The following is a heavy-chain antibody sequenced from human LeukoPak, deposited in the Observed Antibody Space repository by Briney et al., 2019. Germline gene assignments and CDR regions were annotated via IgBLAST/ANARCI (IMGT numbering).Heavy chain of an antibody. V-gene: IGHV4-34*01. D-gene: IGHD3-22*01. CDR1: GGSFSGYY. CDR3: ARGRVGGYFIDY. Sequence: SETLSLTCAVYGGSFSGYYWSRIRQPPGKGLEWIGEINHSGSTNYNPSPKSRVTISVDTSKNQFSLKLSSVTAADTAVYYCARGRVGGYFIDYWGQGTLVTVSS. CDR2: INHSGST. J-gene: IGHJ4*02.